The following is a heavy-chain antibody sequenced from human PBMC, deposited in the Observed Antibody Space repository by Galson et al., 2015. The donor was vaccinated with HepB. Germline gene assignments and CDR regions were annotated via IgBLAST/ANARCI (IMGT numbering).Heavy chain of an antibody. CDR2: ISYDGSNK. V-gene: IGHV3-30*18. CDR1: GFTFSSYG. CDR3: AKLVVWGYDSNGYYYGGTQSSSNSSFDL. D-gene: IGHD3-22*01. J-gene: IGHJ2*01. Sequence: SLRLSCAASGFTFSSYGMHWVRQAPGKGLEWVAVISYDGSNKYYADSVKGRFTISRDNSKNTLYLQMNSLRAEDTAVYYCAKLVVWGYDSNGYYYGGTQSSSNSSFDLWARGARVTVPS.